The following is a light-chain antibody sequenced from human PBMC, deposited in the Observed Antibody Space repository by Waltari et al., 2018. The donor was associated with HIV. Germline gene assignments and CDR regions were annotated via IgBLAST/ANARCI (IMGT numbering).Light chain of an antibody. CDR2: LGS. CDR3: MQALQTRT. CDR1: QSLLHSNGYNY. J-gene: IGKJ1*01. Sequence: DIVMIQSPLSLPVTPGEPASISCRSSQSLLHSNGYNYLDWYLQKPGQSPQVLIYLGSNRASGVPDRFSGSGSGTDFTLKISRVDAEDVGVYYCMQALQTRTFGQGTKVEIK. V-gene: IGKV2-28*01.